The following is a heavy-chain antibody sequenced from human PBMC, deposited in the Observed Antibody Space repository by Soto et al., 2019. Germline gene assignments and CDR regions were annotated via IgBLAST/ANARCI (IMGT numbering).Heavy chain of an antibody. CDR3: ARPYGDYNDAFDI. CDR2: INAGNGNT. CDR1: GYTFTSYA. V-gene: IGHV1-3*05. D-gene: IGHD4-17*01. Sequence: QVQLVQSGAEEKKPGASVKVSCKASGYTFTSYAMHWVRQAPGQRLEWMGWINAGNGNTKYSQKFQGRVTITRDTSASTAYMELSSLRSEDTAVYYCARPYGDYNDAFDIWGQGTMVTVSS. J-gene: IGHJ3*02.